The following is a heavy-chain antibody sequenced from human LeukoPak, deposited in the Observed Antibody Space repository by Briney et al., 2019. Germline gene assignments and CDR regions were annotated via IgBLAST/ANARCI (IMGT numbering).Heavy chain of an antibody. CDR1: GGSISSGGYY. D-gene: IGHD2-2*01. J-gene: IGHJ6*02. CDR3: ARDRSVVVPAAPYYYYGMDV. V-gene: IGHV4-31*03. Sequence: SETLSLTCTVSGGSISSGGYYWSWIRLHPGKGLEWIGYIYYSGSTYYNPSLKSRVTISVDTSKNQFSLKLSSVTAADTAVYYCARDRSVVVPAAPYYYYGMDVWGQGTTVTVSS. CDR2: IYYSGST.